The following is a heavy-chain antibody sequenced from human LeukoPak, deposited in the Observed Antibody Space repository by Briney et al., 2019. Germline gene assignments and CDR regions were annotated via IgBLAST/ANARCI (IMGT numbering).Heavy chain of an antibody. J-gene: IGHJ4*02. CDR2: INQDGREK. V-gene: IGHV3-7*01. D-gene: IGHD4-23*01. CDR1: GFSFSHYW. Sequence: GGSLRLSCAASGFSFSHYWMTWVRQAPGKGLEWVANINQDGREKYYVDSVKGRFTISRDNAKNSLYLQMTRLRAEDPAVYYCAVNSPLAYWGQGTLVTASS. CDR3: AVNSPLAY.